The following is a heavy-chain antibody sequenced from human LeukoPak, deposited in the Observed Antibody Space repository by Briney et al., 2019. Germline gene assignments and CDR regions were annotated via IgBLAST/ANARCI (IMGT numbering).Heavy chain of an antibody. J-gene: IGHJ4*02. CDR3: ARDYYGSGSYKYYFDY. V-gene: IGHV1-2*04. CDR2: INPNSGGT. D-gene: IGHD3-10*01. CDR1: GYTFTGYY. Sequence: ASVKVSCKASGYTFTGYYMHWVRQAPGQGLEWMGWINPNSGGTNYAQKFQGWVTMTRDTSISTAYMELSRLRSDDTAVYYCARDYYGSGSYKYYFDYWGQGTLVTVSS.